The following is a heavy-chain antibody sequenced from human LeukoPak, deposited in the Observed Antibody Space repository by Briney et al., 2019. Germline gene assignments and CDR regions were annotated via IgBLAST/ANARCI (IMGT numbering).Heavy chain of an antibody. Sequence: GASVKVSCKASGYTFTGYYMHWVRQAPGQGLEWMGWINPNSGGTNYAQKFQGRVTMTRDTSISTAYMELSRLRSDDTAAYYCARAMTTVTRNWFDPWGQGTLVTVSS. D-gene: IGHD4-4*01. CDR2: INPNSGGT. CDR3: ARAMTTVTRNWFDP. V-gene: IGHV1-2*02. CDR1: GYTFTGYY. J-gene: IGHJ5*02.